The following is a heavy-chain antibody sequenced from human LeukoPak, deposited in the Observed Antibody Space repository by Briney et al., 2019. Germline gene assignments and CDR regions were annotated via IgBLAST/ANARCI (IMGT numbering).Heavy chain of an antibody. CDR2: IYYSGST. CDR1: GGSISSYY. D-gene: IGHD3-10*01. J-gene: IGHJ5*02. Sequence: KPSETLSLTCTVSGGSISSYYWSWIRQPPGKGLEWSGYIYYSGSTNYNPSPKRRVTISVDTSKNQFSLKLSSVTAAATAVYYCARLYGNWFDHWGQGTLVTVSS. CDR3: ARLYGNWFDH. V-gene: IGHV4-59*01.